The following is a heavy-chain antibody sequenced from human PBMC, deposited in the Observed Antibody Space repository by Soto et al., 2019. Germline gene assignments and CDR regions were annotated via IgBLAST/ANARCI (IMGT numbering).Heavy chain of an antibody. CDR2: IYYSGST. V-gene: IGHV4-59*08. D-gene: IGHD2-2*02. CDR3: TRLYGVAFDI. Sequence: QVQLQESGPGLVKPSETLSLTCTVSGGSISSYYWSWIRQPPGKGLEWIGYIYYSGSTNYNPSLKRRVTIQVDTTKTQFPLMLSSVTAADTAVCYCTRLYGVAFDIWGQGTMVTVSS. J-gene: IGHJ3*02. CDR1: GGSISSYY.